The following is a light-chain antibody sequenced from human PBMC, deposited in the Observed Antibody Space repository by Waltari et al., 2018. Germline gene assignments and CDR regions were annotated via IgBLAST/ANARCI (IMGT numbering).Light chain of an antibody. CDR1: SRDVGGHNY. J-gene: IGLJ3*02. V-gene: IGLV2-11*01. Sequence: QSALTQPRSVSGSPGQSVTISCTGTSRDVGGHNYVSWYHHHPGKAPKFIIYEVSKRPSGVPARFSGSKSGTSASLAISGLRSEDEADYYCAGWDDSLSAWVFGGGTKLTVL. CDR2: EVS. CDR3: AGWDDSLSAWV.